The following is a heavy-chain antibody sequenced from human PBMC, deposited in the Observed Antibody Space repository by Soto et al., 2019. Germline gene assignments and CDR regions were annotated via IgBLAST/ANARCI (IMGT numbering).Heavy chain of an antibody. Sequence: PGGSLRLSCAASGFTFSNAWMSWVRQAPGKGLEWVGRIKSKTDGGTTDYAAPVKGRFTISRDDSKNTLYLQMNSLKTEDTAVYYCTKEAVWCVLRLFECGGWFDTWGQGTLVTVSS. CDR1: GFTFSNAW. D-gene: IGHD3-3*01. CDR3: TKEAVWCVLRLFECGGWFDT. V-gene: IGHV3-15*01. J-gene: IGHJ5*02. CDR2: IKSKTDGGTT.